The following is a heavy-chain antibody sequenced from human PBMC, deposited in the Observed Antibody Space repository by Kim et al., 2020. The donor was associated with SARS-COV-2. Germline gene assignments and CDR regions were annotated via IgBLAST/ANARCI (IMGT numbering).Heavy chain of an antibody. CDR3: AKAFGYSYGPNWFDP. J-gene: IGHJ5*02. V-gene: IGHV3-9*01. Sequence: DSVTGRFTISRDNAKNSLYLQMNSLRAEDTALYYCAKAFGYSYGPNWFDPWGQGTLVTVSS. D-gene: IGHD5-18*01.